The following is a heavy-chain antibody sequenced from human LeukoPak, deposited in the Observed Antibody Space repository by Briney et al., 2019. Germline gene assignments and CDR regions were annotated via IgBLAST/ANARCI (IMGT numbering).Heavy chain of an antibody. CDR3: ARAPAGSTTSQIDY. D-gene: IGHD2-2*01. V-gene: IGHV3-23*01. CDR1: GFTFGTYA. J-gene: IGHJ4*02. CDR2: ISGGGGST. Sequence: GGSLRLSCAASGFTFGTYAMSWVHQAPGKGLEWISSISGGGGSTNYADSVKGRFTISRDNSKNTLFLQIDSLRVEDTAIYYCARAPAGSTTSQIDYWGQGTLVTVSS.